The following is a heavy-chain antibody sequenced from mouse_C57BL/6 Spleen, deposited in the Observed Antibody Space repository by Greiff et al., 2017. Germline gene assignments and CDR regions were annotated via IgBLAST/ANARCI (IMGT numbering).Heavy chain of an antibody. V-gene: IGHV1-80*01. CDR3: ARPLYYYGSSHGY. Sequence: QVQLKESGAELVKPGASVKISCKASGYAFSSYWMNWVKQRPGKGLEWIGQIYPGDGDTNYNGKFKGKATLTADKSSSTAYMQLSSLTSEDSAVYFCARPLYYYGSSHGYWGQGTTLTVSS. CDR2: IYPGDGDT. CDR1: GYAFSSYW. D-gene: IGHD1-1*01. J-gene: IGHJ2*01.